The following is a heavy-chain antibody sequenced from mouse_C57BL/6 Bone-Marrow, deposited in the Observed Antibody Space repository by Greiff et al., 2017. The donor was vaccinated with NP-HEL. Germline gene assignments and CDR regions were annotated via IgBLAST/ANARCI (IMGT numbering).Heavy chain of an antibody. V-gene: IGHV1-81*01. CDR2: IYPRSGNT. Sequence: VQLQESGAELARPGASVKLSCKASGYTFTSYGISWVKQRTGQGLEWIGEIYPRSGNTYYNEKFKGKATLTADKSSSTAYMELRSLTSEDSAVYFCARDGPYAMDYWGQGTSVTVSS. D-gene: IGHD2-3*01. CDR1: GYTFTSYG. J-gene: IGHJ4*01. CDR3: ARDGPYAMDY.